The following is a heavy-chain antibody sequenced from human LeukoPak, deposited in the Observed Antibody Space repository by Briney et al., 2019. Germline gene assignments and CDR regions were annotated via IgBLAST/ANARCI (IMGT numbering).Heavy chain of an antibody. V-gene: IGHV6-1*01. CDR3: ARDSGSSXGWXWWSPPYFQH. D-gene: IGHD6-19*01. Sequence: SQTLSLTCAISGDSVSSNSAAWNWIRQSPSRGLEWLGRTYYRSKWYNDYAVSVKSRITINPDTSKNQFSLQLNSVTPEDTAVYYCARDSGSSXGWXWWSPPYFQHWGQGTLVTVSS. J-gene: IGHJ1*01. CDR1: GDSVSSNSAA. CDR2: TYYRSKWYN.